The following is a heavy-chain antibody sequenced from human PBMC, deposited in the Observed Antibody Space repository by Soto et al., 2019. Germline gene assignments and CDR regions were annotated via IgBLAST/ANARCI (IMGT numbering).Heavy chain of an antibody. J-gene: IGHJ4*02. CDR2: SYSGGST. D-gene: IGHD2-21*01. Sequence: GGSLRLSCAASGFTVSNSYMSWVRQAPGKGLEWVSVSYSGGSTYYADSVKGRFTISRDSSKNTLYLQMNSLRAEDTAVYYCARGFQSSFSYWGQGTLVTVCS. CDR3: ARGFQSSFSY. CDR1: GFTVSNSY. V-gene: IGHV3-53*01.